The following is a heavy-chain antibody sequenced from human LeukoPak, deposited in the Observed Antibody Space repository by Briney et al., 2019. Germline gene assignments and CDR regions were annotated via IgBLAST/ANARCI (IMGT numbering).Heavy chain of an antibody. Sequence: GGSLRLSCAASGFTFSSYSMNWVRQAPGKGLEWVSSISSSSRYIYYADSVKGRFTISRDNAKNSLYLQMNSLRAEDTAVYYCAREGTPYYYYGMDVWGQGTTVTVSS. J-gene: IGHJ6*02. CDR1: GFTFSSYS. V-gene: IGHV3-21*01. CDR3: AREGTPYYYYGMDV. CDR2: ISSSSRYI.